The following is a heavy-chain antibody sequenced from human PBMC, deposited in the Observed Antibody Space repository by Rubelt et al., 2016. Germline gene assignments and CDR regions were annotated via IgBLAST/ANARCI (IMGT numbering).Heavy chain of an antibody. J-gene: IGHJ4*02. CDR1: GYTFVSYY. CDR3: ARYQDGVSLDF. V-gene: IGHV1-46*01. Sequence: QVQLVQSGAEVRKPGASVKVSCKASGYTFVSYYIHWVRQAPGQGLEWLGLVDPSSGGTDFAQKFQGRVTMTRDTSTNAVYMELGSLISDDTAVYYCARYQDGVSLDFWGQGTLVTVSS. D-gene: IGHD5-24*01. CDR2: VDPSSGGT.